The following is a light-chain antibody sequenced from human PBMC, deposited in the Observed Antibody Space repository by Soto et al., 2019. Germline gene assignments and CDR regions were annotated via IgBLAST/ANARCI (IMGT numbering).Light chain of an antibody. CDR3: GSYASATLI. CDR2: EVT. Sequence: QSALTQPASVSGSPGQSITISCTGSNSDIGAYDYVSWYQQHPGKPPTLLIYEVTFRPSGVPNRFSGSKFGNTATLTISGLLTEDEADYYCGSYASATLIFGGGTKVTVL. V-gene: IGLV2-14*01. CDR1: NSDIGAYDY. J-gene: IGLJ2*01.